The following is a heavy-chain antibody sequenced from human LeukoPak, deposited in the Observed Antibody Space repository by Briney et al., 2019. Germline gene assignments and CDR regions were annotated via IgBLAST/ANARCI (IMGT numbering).Heavy chain of an antibody. CDR2: IYSAGSI. Sequence: GGSLRLSCAVSAFSVTSNYMSWVRQAPGKGLEWVSIIYSAGSIYYADSVKGRFTISRDNSNNTLFLQMNSLRAEDTAVYYCARQPQYYVSSGYYYWGQGTLVTVST. V-gene: IGHV3-53*01. D-gene: IGHD3-22*01. CDR1: AFSVTSNY. CDR3: ARQPQYYVSSGYYY. J-gene: IGHJ4*02.